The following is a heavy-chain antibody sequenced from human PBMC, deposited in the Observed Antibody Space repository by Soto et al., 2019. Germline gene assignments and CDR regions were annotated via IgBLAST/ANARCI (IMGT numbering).Heavy chain of an antibody. Sequence: PLVTLSLACTVSGGSFSCIHNHYCSWIRQPPGKGLEWIGYISYSGYTSYNPSLKSRVIISVDTSKNQVSLNLVPVTAADTAVYYCTTQGFGILHGLVDVWGQVTTVTVSS. CDR3: TTQGFGILHGLVDV. D-gene: IGHD3-10*01. CDR1: GGSFSCIHNHY. CDR2: ISYSGYT. V-gene: IGHV4-59*08. J-gene: IGHJ6*02.